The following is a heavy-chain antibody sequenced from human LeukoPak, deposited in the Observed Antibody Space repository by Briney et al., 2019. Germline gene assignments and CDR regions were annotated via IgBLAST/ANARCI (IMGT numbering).Heavy chain of an antibody. V-gene: IGHV3-23*01. CDR3: AKEVVSRTFSFDY. CDR2: VSGSGDT. J-gene: IGHJ4*02. Sequence: GGSLRLSCAASGFTFNNYAMSWVRQAPGKGLEWVSAVSGSGDTFYANSVKGRFIISRDNSENTLYLQMNSLRAEDTAVYYCAKEVVSRTFSFDYWGRGILVTVSS. CDR1: GFTFNNYA. D-gene: IGHD2-15*01.